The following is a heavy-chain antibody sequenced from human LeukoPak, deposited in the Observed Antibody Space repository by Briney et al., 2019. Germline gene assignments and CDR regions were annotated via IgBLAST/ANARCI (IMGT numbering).Heavy chain of an antibody. Sequence: GGSLRLSCAASGFTFSSYAMHWVRQAPGKGLEWVAVISYDGSNKYYADSVKGRFTISRDNSKNTLYLQMNSLRAEDTAAYYCARGASGAYYYYGMDVWGQGTTVTVSS. V-gene: IGHV3-30-3*01. J-gene: IGHJ6*02. D-gene: IGHD2-15*01. CDR1: GFTFSSYA. CDR2: ISYDGSNK. CDR3: ARGASGAYYYYGMDV.